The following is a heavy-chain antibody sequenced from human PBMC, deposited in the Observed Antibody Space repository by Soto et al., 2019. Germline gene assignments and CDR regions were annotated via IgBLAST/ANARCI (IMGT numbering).Heavy chain of an antibody. CDR2: ISAHNGNT. CDR3: ARGRYGDY. J-gene: IGHJ4*02. D-gene: IGHD1-1*01. V-gene: IGHV1-18*01. CDR1: GYTFTSYG. Sequence: QVHLVQSGAEVKKPGASVKVSCKASGYTFTSYGITWVRQAPGQGLEWMGWISAHNGNTDYAQKLQGRVIVTRDPPTSTAYMELRSLRSDDTAVYYCARGRYGDYWGQGALVTVSS.